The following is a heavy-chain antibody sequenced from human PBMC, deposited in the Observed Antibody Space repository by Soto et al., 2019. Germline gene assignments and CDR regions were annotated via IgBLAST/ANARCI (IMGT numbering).Heavy chain of an antibody. CDR1: GFTFSSYA. V-gene: IGHV3-23*01. D-gene: IGHD3-9*01. Sequence: PGGSLRLSCAASGFTFSSYAMTWVRLAPGKGLEWVSGISGSGATTSYADSVKGRFTVSRDNSKNTLYLQMNSLRVEDTAVYHCAKLRYFDWSAYNWFEYWGQGTPVTVSS. CDR2: ISGSGATT. CDR3: AKLRYFDWSAYNWFEY. J-gene: IGHJ5*01.